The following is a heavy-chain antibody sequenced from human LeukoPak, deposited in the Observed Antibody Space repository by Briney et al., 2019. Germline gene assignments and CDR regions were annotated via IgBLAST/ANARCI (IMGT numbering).Heavy chain of an antibody. V-gene: IGHV1-69*06. Sequence: ASVKVSCKASGGTFSSYAISWVRQAPGQGLEWMGGIIPIFGTANYAQKFQGRVTITADKSTSTAYMELSSLRAEDTAVYYCGRDPYYDALDYWGRGTLVTVSS. CDR2: IIPIFGTA. D-gene: IGHD3-16*01. CDR3: GRDPYYDALDY. CDR1: GGTFSSYA. J-gene: IGHJ4*02.